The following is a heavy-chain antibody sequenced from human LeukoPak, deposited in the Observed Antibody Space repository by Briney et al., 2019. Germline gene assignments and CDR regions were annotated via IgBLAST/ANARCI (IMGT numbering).Heavy chain of an antibody. V-gene: IGHV4-39*07. J-gene: IGHJ4*02. CDR2: IYYSGST. CDR1: GFTFSSYW. Sequence: GSLRLSCAASGFTFSSYWMSWVRQAPGKGLEWIGSIYYSGSTYYNPSLKSRVTISVDTSKNQFSLKLSSVTAADTAVYYCARGRGLDYYDSSGYPFDYWGQGTLVTVSS. CDR3: ARGRGLDYYDSSGYPFDY. D-gene: IGHD3-22*01.